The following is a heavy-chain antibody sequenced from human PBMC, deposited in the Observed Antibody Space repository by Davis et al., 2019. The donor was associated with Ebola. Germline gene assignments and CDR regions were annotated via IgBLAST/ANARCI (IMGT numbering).Heavy chain of an antibody. J-gene: IGHJ6*04. CDR2: IDPSDSYT. CDR3: ARRSPGQGFMVRGPMDV. CDR1: GYSFTSYW. V-gene: IGHV5-10-1*01. D-gene: IGHD3-10*01. Sequence: GESLKISCKCSGYSFTSYWISWVRQMPGKGLEWMGRIDPSDSYTNYSPSFQGHVTISADKSISTAYLQWSSLKASDTAMYYCARRSPGQGFMVRGPMDVWGKGTTVTVSS.